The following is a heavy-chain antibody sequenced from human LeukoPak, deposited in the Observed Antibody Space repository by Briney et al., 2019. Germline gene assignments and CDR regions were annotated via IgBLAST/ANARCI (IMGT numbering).Heavy chain of an antibody. V-gene: IGHV4-30-4*08. CDR1: GGSISSGDYY. Sequence: PSQTLSLTCTVSGGSISSGDYYWSWIRQPPGKGLEWIGYIYYSGSTYYNPSLKSRVTISVDTSKNQFSLKLSSVTAADTAVYYCARGRPYCSSTSCYPEYFQHWGQDTLVTVSS. J-gene: IGHJ1*01. CDR2: IYYSGST. D-gene: IGHD2-2*01. CDR3: ARGRPYCSSTSCYPEYFQH.